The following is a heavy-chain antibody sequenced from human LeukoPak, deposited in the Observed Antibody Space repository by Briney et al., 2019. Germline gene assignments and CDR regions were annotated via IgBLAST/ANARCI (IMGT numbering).Heavy chain of an antibody. CDR3: ARPDYSSGWFNWFDP. D-gene: IGHD6-19*01. V-gene: IGHV5-51*01. J-gene: IGHJ5*02. Sequence: PGGSLQRSSGAAGGCITNNWNRWGRRQAGEGVEWMGIINLGDSETQYSPSFQVQVTISLDKSISTAYLQWSSLKASDTAMYYCARPDYSSGWFNWFDPWGQGTLVTVSS. CDR1: GGCITNNW. CDR2: INLGDSET.